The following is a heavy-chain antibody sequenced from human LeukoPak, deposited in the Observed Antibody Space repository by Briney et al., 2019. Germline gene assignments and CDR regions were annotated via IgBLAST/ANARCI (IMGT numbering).Heavy chain of an antibody. J-gene: IGHJ4*02. D-gene: IGHD3-10*01. V-gene: IGHV1-69*04. CDR2: IIPILGIA. CDR1: GGTFSSYA. CDR3: ARGPYMVRGVITNQHLDY. Sequence: EASVKVSCKASGGTFSSYAISWVRQAPGQGLEWMGRIIPILGIANYAQKFQGRVTNTADKSTSTAYMELSSLRSEDTAVYYCARGPYMVRGVITNQHLDYWGQGTLVTVSS.